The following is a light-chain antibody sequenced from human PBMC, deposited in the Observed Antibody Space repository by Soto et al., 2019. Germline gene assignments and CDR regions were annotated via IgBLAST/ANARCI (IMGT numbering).Light chain of an antibody. CDR1: QSVSSSY. CDR2: GAS. J-gene: IGKJ2*01. CDR3: QQYGISPRT. V-gene: IGKV3-20*01. Sequence: EIVLTQSPGTLSLSPGEGATLSCGASQSVSSSYLAWYQQKPGQAPRLLIYGASSRATGIPDRFSGSGSGTDFTLTISRLEPEDFAVYYCQQYGISPRTFGQGTKLE.